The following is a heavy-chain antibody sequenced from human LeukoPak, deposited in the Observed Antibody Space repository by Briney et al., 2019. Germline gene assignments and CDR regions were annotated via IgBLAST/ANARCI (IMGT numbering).Heavy chain of an antibody. V-gene: IGHV3-64*01. J-gene: IGHJ6*02. D-gene: IGHD6-13*01. CDR3: AREGIAAPEDYYYGMDV. CDR1: GFTFSSYA. Sequence: PGGSLRLSCAASGFTFSSYAMHWVRQAPGKGLEYVSAISSNGGSTYYANSVKGRLTISRDNSKNTLYLQMGSLRAEDMAVYYCAREGIAAPEDYYYGMDVWGQGTTVTVSS. CDR2: ISSNGGST.